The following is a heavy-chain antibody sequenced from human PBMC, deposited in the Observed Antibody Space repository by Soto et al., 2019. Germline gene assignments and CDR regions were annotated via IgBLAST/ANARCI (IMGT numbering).Heavy chain of an antibody. CDR2: ISSSSSTI. D-gene: IGHD2-2*01. CDR1: GFTFSSYS. CDR3: ARAVCSSTSCSRSLRRPNWFDP. V-gene: IGHV3-48*02. J-gene: IGHJ5*02. Sequence: GGSLRLSCAASGFTFSSYSMNWVRQAPGKGLEWVSYISSSSSTIYYADSVKGRFTISRDNAKNSLYLQMNSLRDEDTAVYYCARAVCSSTSCSRSLRRPNWFDPWGQGTLVTVSS.